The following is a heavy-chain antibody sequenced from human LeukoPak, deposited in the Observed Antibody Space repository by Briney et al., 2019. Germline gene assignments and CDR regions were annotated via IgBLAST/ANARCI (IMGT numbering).Heavy chain of an antibody. J-gene: IGHJ5*02. Sequence: GGSLRLSCAASGFTISDYGMHWVRQAPGKGLEWVAVLRYDGSNKDYGDSVKGRFTISRDNSENTLNLQMNSLRAEDTAVYYCARGTYYDFGNWFDPWGQGTQVIVSS. V-gene: IGHV3-33*01. D-gene: IGHD3-3*01. CDR3: ARGTYYDFGNWFDP. CDR2: LRYDGSNK. CDR1: GFTISDYG.